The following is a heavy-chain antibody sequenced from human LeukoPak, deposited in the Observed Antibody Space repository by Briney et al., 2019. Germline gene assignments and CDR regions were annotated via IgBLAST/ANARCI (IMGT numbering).Heavy chain of an antibody. Sequence: GGSLRLSCAASRFTFSSYAMHWVRQAPGKGLEWVAVISYDGSNKYYADSVKGRFTISRDNSKNTLYLQMNSLRAEDTAVYYCARDNGYCSSTSCYYWFDPWGQGTLVTVSS. CDR2: ISYDGSNK. J-gene: IGHJ5*02. D-gene: IGHD2-2*03. CDR1: RFTFSSYA. CDR3: ARDNGYCSSTSCYYWFDP. V-gene: IGHV3-30-3*01.